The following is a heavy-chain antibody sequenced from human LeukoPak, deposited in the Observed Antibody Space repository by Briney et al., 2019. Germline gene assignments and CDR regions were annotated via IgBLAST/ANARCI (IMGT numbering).Heavy chain of an antibody. CDR3: AKGSYFDWLQSRWFDP. J-gene: IGHJ5*02. Sequence: ETLSLTCTVSGGSISSSSYYWGWIRQAPGKGLEWVSAISGSGGSTYYAASVKGRFTISRDNSKNTLYLQMNSLRAEDTAVYYCAKGSYFDWLQSRWFDPWGQGTLVTVSS. CDR2: ISGSGGST. V-gene: IGHV3-23*01. D-gene: IGHD3-9*01. CDR1: GGSISSSSYY.